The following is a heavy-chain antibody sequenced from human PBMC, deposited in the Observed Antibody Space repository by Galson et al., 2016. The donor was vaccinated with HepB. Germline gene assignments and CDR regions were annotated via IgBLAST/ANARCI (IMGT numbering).Heavy chain of an antibody. V-gene: IGHV3-23*01. CDR2: ITGSGATT. CDR1: GFSFSTSD. J-gene: IGHJ4*02. Sequence: SLRLSCAASGFSFSTSDMSWVRQTPGRGLEWVSGITGSGATTHYADSVKGRFTISRDNSKNTLYLYMSSLRAEDTAVYYCGKHGGFDYWGQGALVTVSS. D-gene: IGHD3-16*01. CDR3: GKHGGFDY.